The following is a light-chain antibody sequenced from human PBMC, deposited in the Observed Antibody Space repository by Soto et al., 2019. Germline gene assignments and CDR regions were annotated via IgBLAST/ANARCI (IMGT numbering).Light chain of an antibody. CDR1: SSDVGGYNY. Sequence: QSALTQPASVSGSPGQSITISCTGTSSDVGGYNYVSWYQHHPGKAPRLMIYDVSNRPSGVSNRFSGSKSANTASLTISGLQAENEADYYCSSYTRSTTRVFGGGTKLTVL. CDR3: SSYTRSTTRV. J-gene: IGLJ2*01. V-gene: IGLV2-14*03. CDR2: DVS.